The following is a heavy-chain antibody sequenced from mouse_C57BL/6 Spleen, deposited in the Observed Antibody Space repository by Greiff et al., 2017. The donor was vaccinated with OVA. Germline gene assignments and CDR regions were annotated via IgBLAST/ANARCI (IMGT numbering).Heavy chain of an antibody. CDR2: ISYDGSN. D-gene: IGHD4-1*01. CDR3: ARDQLGRLAY. Sequence: EVKLEESGPGLVKPSQSLSLTCSVTGYSITSGYYWNWIRQFPGNKLEWMGYISYDGSNNSNPSLTNRISITRDTSKNQFFLKLNSVTTEDTATYYCARDQLGRLAYWGQGTLVTVSA. V-gene: IGHV3-6*01. CDR1: GYSITSGYY. J-gene: IGHJ3*01.